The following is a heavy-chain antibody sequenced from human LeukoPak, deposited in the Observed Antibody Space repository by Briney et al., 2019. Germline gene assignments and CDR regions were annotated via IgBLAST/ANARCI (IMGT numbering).Heavy chain of an antibody. CDR2: VRETGAST. CDR1: GFTFSSYA. Sequence: GGSLRLSCAASGFTFSSYAMSWVRQAPGKGLEWVSAVRETGASTFYADSVKGRFTISRDNSKNTLYLQMNSPRAEDTAIYYCAKEKAGLGSYYVDYWGPGTLVTVSS. CDR3: AKEKAGLGSYYVDY. J-gene: IGHJ4*02. D-gene: IGHD3-10*01. V-gene: IGHV3-23*01.